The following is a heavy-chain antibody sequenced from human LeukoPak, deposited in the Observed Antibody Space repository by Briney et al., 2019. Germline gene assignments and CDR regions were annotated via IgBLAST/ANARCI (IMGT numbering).Heavy chain of an antibody. CDR2: IYYSGST. V-gene: IGHV4-39*01. D-gene: IGHD6-13*01. CDR3: ARHNPYSSSWPFFDY. J-gene: IGHJ4*02. Sequence: SETLSLTCTVSGGSISSSGYYWGWIRQPPGKGLEWIASIYYSGSTYYNPSLKSRVTISVDTSKNQFSLKLSSVTAADTAVYYCARHNPYSSSWPFFDYWGQGTLVTISS. CDR1: GGSISSSGYY.